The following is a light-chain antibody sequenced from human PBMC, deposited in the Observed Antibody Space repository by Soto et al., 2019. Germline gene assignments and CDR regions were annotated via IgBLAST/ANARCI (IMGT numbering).Light chain of an antibody. CDR1: QSISNK. V-gene: IGKV1-5*03. CDR3: QQYDSYPFT. J-gene: IGKJ2*01. CDR2: KAS. Sequence: DIQMTQSPSTLSASVGDRVTITCRASQSISNKLAWYQQKPGKAPNLLIYKASSLESGVPSRFSGSGSGTEFTLTISGLQPDDFASFYCQQYDSYPFTFGQGTKLQIK.